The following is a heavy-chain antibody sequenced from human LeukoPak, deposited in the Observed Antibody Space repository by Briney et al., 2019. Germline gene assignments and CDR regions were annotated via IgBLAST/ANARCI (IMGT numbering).Heavy chain of an antibody. CDR1: GFTFSSHW. CDR2: INQDGSEK. CDR3: ARDHVVRGVVWDY. Sequence: GGSLRLSCAASGFTFSSHWMSWVRQAPGKGLEWVASINQDGSEKYSVDSVKGRFTISRDNAKNSLYLQMYSLRAEDTAVYYCARDHVVRGVVWDYWGQGTLVTVSP. J-gene: IGHJ4*02. V-gene: IGHV3-7*05. D-gene: IGHD3-10*01.